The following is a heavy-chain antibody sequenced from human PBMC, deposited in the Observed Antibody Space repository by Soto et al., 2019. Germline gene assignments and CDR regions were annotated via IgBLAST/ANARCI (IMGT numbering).Heavy chain of an antibody. V-gene: IGHV3-74*01. CDR1: GFTFSSYW. Sequence: EVQLVESGGGLVQPGGSLRLSCAASGFTFSSYWMHWVRQAPGKGLEWVSRSNSDGSSTSDADPVKGLVTISRDNAKNTLYLQMNSLRAEDTAVYYCARYGYPRSFDYWGQGTLVTVSS. J-gene: IGHJ4*02. CDR3: ARYGYPRSFDY. D-gene: IGHD4-17*01. CDR2: SNSDGSST.